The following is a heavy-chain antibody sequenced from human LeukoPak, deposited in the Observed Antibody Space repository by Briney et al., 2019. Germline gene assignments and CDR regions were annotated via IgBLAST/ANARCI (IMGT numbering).Heavy chain of an antibody. CDR2: IWHDGSKK. CDR3: ARPQGSSRANFQH. V-gene: IGHV3-33*01. Sequence: PGGSLRLSCAASGFMFSNYGMLWVRQAPGKGLEWVAVIWHDGSKKYYADSVKGRFTISRDNSKSTLYLETNSLKAEDTAVYYCARPQGSSRANFQHWGQGTLVTVSS. J-gene: IGHJ1*01. CDR1: GFMFSNYG. D-gene: IGHD6-13*01.